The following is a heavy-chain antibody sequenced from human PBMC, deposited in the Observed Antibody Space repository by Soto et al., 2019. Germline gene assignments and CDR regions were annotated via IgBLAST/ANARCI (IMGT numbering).Heavy chain of an antibody. CDR2: IYHSGST. Sequence: QLQLQESGSGLVKPSQTLSLTCAVSGGSISSGGYSWSWIRQPPGKGLEWIGYIYHSGSTYYNPSLKCRVTISVDRSKNQFSRKLSSVTAADTAVYYCARAGGLGAVAVDYWGQGTLVTVSS. V-gene: IGHV4-30-2*01. D-gene: IGHD6-19*01. CDR1: GGSISSGGYS. J-gene: IGHJ4*02. CDR3: ARAGGLGAVAVDY.